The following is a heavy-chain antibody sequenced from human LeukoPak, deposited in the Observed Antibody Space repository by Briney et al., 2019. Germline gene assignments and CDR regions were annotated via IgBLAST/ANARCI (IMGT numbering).Heavy chain of an antibody. J-gene: IGHJ3*02. Sequence: RASETLSLTCAVYGESFSGFYWSWIRQPPGKGLEWIGEINHSGSTNYNPSLKSRVTISVDTSKNQFSLKMRSVTAADTAVYYCARPQESYRDGYNYYSFDIWGQGTMVTVSS. V-gene: IGHV4-34*01. D-gene: IGHD5-24*01. CDR3: ARPQESYRDGYNYYSFDI. CDR2: INHSGST. CDR1: GESFSGFY.